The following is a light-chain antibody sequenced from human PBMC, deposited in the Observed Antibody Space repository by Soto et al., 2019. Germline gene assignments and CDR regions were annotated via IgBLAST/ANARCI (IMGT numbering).Light chain of an antibody. CDR3: CSYAGSYTYV. CDR1: TSNVGGCNY. Sequence: QSALTQPRSVSGSPGQSVTVSCTGITSNVGGCNYVSWYQQHPGKAPKLMIYDVSKRPSGVPDRFSGSKSGNTASLTISGLQTEDEADYYCCSYAGSYTYVFGTGTKVTVL. V-gene: IGLV2-11*01. J-gene: IGLJ1*01. CDR2: DVS.